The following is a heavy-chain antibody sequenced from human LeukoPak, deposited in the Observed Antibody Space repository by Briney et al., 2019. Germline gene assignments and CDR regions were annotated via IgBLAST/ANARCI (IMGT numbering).Heavy chain of an antibody. CDR1: RFTFSSYS. Sequence: GGSLRLSCAASRFTFSSYSMNWVRQAPGKGLEWVSSITSSSSYIYYADSVKGRFTISRDNAKNSLYLQMNSLRAEDTAVYYCVNLGGGNSGAHKPYWGQGTLVTVSS. V-gene: IGHV3-21*01. CDR3: VNLGGGNSGAHKPY. J-gene: IGHJ4*02. D-gene: IGHD4-23*01. CDR2: ITSSSSYI.